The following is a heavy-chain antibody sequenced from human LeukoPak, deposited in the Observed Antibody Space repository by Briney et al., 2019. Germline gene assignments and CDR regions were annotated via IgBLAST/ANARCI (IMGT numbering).Heavy chain of an antibody. J-gene: IGHJ3*02. Sequence: PGGSLRLSCAASGFTVSSNYMSWVRQAPGKGLEWVSVIYSGGSTYYADSVKGRFTISRDNSKNTLYLQMNSPRAEDTAVYYCAKDYKGTLPDAFDMWGQGTMVTVSS. V-gene: IGHV3-66*01. CDR2: IYSGGST. CDR3: AKDYKGTLPDAFDM. D-gene: IGHD1-7*01. CDR1: GFTVSSNY.